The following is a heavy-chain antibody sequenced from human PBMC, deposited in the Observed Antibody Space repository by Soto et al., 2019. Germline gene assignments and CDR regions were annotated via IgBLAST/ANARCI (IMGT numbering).Heavy chain of an antibody. D-gene: IGHD6-13*01. Sequence: SETLSLTCAVHGGSFNSYYWSWIRQPAGKGLEWIGRIYTSGSTNYNPSLKSRVTMSVDTSKNQFSLKLSSVTAADTAVYYCARDEYSSSWSNYYYYGMDVWGQGTTVTVSS. V-gene: IGHV4-4*07. J-gene: IGHJ6*02. CDR1: GGSFNSYY. CDR2: IYTSGST. CDR3: ARDEYSSSWSNYYYYGMDV.